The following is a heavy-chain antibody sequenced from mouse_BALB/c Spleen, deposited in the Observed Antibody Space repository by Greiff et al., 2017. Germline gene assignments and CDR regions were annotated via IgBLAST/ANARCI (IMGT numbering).Heavy chain of an antibody. J-gene: IGHJ1*01. CDR2: ISYDGSN. CDR1: GYSITSGYY. Sequence: QLQESGPGLVKPSQSLSLTCSVTGYSITSGYYWNWIRQFPGNKLEWMGYISYDGSNNYNPSLKNRISITRDTSKNQFFLKLNSVTTEDTATYYCARVLLWYFDVWGAGTTVTVSS. CDR3: ARVLLWYFDV. V-gene: IGHV3-6*02. D-gene: IGHD2-1*01.